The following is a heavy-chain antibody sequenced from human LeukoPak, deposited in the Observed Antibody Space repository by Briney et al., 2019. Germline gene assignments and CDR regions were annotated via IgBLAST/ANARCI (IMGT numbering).Heavy chain of an antibody. CDR1: GFTFDDYA. Sequence: GRSLRLSCAASGFTFDDYAMHWVRQTPGKGLEWVSSVSWNSGSIAYADSVKGRFAISRDNAKNSLYLQMNSLRAEDTALYYCAKASAGNYGDYFDSWGQGTPVTVSS. J-gene: IGHJ4*02. D-gene: IGHD4-17*01. CDR2: VSWNSGSI. CDR3: AKASAGNYGDYFDS. V-gene: IGHV3-9*01.